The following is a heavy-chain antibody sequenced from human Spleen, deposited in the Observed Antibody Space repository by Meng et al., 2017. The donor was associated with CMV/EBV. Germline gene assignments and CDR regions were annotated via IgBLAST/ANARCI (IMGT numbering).Heavy chain of an antibody. D-gene: IGHD6-13*01. CDR2: ISYDGSNK. V-gene: IGHV3-30-3*01. CDR1: GFTFSSYA. J-gene: IGHJ4*02. CDR3: ARDLGSSSDY. Sequence: GESLKISCAASGFTFSSYAMHWVRQAPGKGLEWVAVISYDGSNKYYADSVKGRFTISRDNSKNTLYLQMNSLRAEDTAVYYCARDLGSSSDYWGQGTLVTV.